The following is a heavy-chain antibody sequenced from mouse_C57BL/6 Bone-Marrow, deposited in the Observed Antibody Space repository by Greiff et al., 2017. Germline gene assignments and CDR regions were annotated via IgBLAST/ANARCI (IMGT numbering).Heavy chain of an antibody. CDR3: VRDGSYEWFAY. CDR2: IRSKSSTYAT. Sequence: EVKLMESGGGLVQPKGSLKLSCAASGFTFNTFAMHWVRQAPGKGLEWVARIRSKSSTYATYYADSVKDRFTISRDDSQSMLYLQMNNLKTEDTAMYYCVRDGSYEWFAYWGPGTLVTVSA. CDR1: GFTFNTFA. D-gene: IGHD1-1*02. J-gene: IGHJ3*01. V-gene: IGHV10-3*01.